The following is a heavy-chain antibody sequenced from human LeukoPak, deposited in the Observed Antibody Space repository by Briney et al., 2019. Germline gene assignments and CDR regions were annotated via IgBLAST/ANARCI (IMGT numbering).Heavy chain of an antibody. CDR3: ARGAARSTGGDYCYYYMDV. V-gene: IGHV1-69*13. J-gene: IGHJ6*03. CDR1: GGTFSSYA. CDR2: IIPIFGTA. D-gene: IGHD3-16*01. Sequence: SVKVSCKASGGTFSSYAISWVRQAPGQGLEWMGGIIPIFGTANYAQKFQGRVTITADESTSTAYMELSSLRSEDTAVYYCARGAARSTGGDYCYYYMDVWGKGTTVTISS.